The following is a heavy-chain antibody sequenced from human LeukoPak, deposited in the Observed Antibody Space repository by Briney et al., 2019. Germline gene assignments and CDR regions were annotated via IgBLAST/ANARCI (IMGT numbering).Heavy chain of an antibody. CDR1: GFTFSSHW. CDR3: ARNNGMDV. CDR2: VNRDGSET. V-gene: IGHV3-7*03. J-gene: IGHJ6*02. Sequence: GGSLRLSCAGSGFTFSSHWMTWVRQVPGRGPEWVANVNRDGSETYYLDSVKGRFTISKDNAKNSLYLQMNSLRAEDTALYHCARNNGMDVWGQGTTVIVSS.